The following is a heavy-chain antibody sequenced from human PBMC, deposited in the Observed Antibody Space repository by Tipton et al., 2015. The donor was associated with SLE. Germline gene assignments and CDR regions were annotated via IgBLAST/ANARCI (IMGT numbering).Heavy chain of an antibody. V-gene: IGHV5-51*03. CDR1: GYSFTSYW. CDR2: IYPGDSDT. CDR3: ARRSRIPGDYYGMDV. D-gene: IGHD7-27*01. J-gene: IGHJ6*02. Sequence: VQLVQSGAEVKKPGESLKISCKGSGYSFTSYWIGWVRQMPGKGLEWMGIIYPGDSDTRYSPSFQGQVTISADKSISTAYLQWSSLKASDTAMYYCARRSRIPGDYYGMDVWGQGTTVTVSS.